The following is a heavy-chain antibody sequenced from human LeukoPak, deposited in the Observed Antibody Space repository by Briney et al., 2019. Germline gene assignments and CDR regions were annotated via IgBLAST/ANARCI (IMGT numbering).Heavy chain of an antibody. CDR1: GGTFSSYA. Sequence: ASVKVSCKASGGTFSSYAISWVRQAPGQGLEWMGWINPNSGGTNYAQKFQGRVTMTRDTSISTAYMELSRLRSDDTAVYYCASHGDYDFDYWGQGTLVTVSS. V-gene: IGHV1-2*02. D-gene: IGHD4-17*01. CDR3: ASHGDYDFDY. J-gene: IGHJ4*02. CDR2: INPNSGGT.